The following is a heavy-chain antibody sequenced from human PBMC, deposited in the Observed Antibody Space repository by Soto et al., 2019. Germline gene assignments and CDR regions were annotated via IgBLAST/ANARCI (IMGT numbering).Heavy chain of an antibody. CDR2: ISGSGGST. J-gene: IGHJ4*02. CDR1: GFTFSSYA. CDR3: AKDRNYDILTGYSPSYY. V-gene: IGHV3-23*01. Sequence: GGSLRLSCAASGFTFSSYATSWVRQAPGKGLEWVSAISGSGGSTYYADSVKGRFTISRDNSKNTLYLQMNSLRAEDTAVYYCAKDRNYDILTGYSPSYYWGQGTLVTVSS. D-gene: IGHD3-9*01.